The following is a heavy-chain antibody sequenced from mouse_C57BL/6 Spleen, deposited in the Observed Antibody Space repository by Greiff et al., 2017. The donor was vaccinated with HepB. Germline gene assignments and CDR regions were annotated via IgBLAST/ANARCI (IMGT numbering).Heavy chain of an antibody. CDR1: GFSLTSYG. CDR2: IWSDGST. V-gene: IGHV2-6-1*01. D-gene: IGHD3-2*02. J-gene: IGHJ4*01. Sequence: QVQLKQSGPGLVAPSQSLSITCTVSGFSLTSYGVHWVRQPPGKGLEWLVVIWSDGSTTYNSALKSRLSISKDNSKSQVFLKMNSLQTDDTAMYYCARHEDSSGYGGMDYWGQGTSVTVSS. CDR3: ARHEDSSGYGGMDY.